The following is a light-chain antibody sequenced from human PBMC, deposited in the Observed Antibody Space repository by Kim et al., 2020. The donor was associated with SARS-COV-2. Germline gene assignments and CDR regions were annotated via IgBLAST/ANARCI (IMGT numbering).Light chain of an antibody. CDR1: QSISSN. J-gene: IGKJ2*01. Sequence: VSPGERATLSCRASQSISSNLAWYQQKPGQAPRLLIYSASTRATGVPARFSGSGSGTEFTLTISSLQSEDLAVYYCQQYTYWPYTFGQGTKLEI. V-gene: IGKV3-15*01. CDR2: SAS. CDR3: QQYTYWPYT.